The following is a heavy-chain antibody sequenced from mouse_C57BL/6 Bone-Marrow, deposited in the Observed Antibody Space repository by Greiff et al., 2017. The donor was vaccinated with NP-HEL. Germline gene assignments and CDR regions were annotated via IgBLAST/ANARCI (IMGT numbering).Heavy chain of an antibody. CDR1: GFSFNTYA. CDR2: IRSKSNNYAT. CDR3: VRQGRNTSMDY. V-gene: IGHV10-1*01. J-gene: IGHJ4*01. Sequence: EVKLMESGGGLVQPKGSLKLSCAASGFSFNTYAMNWVRQAPGKGLEWVARIRSKSNNYATYYADSVKDRFTISRDDSESMLYLQMNNLKTEDTAMYYCVRQGRNTSMDYWGQGTSVTVSS.